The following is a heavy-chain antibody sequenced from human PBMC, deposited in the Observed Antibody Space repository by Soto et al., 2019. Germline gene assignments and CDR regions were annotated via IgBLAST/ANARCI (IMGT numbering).Heavy chain of an antibody. CDR1: GGTFRTES. J-gene: IGHJ4*02. V-gene: IGHV1-69*01. CDR3: ARATIGHVTRYYFDY. D-gene: IGHD5-12*01. Sequence: QVQLVQSGAEVKKPGSSVKVSCEASGGTFRTESFNWVRQAPGQGLEWMGGIIPVLGTTDYAPRFRGRVTITADESTSTAYMEVGSLTYDDTAVYYCARATIGHVTRYYFDYWGQGTLATVSS. CDR2: IIPVLGTT.